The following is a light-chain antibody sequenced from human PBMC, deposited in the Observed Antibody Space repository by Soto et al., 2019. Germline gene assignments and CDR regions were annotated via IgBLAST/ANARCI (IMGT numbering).Light chain of an antibody. Sequence: QSVLTKPPSVSAAPGQKVTISCSGSNSNVGSNYVSWYQHLPGTAPKLVVSGNGNRPSGVPDRLSASKSGTSASLAITGLQAEDEGHYYCQSYDQRLSAYVLSTGINVTVL. CDR1: NSNVGSNY. CDR3: QSYDQRLSAYV. V-gene: IGLV1-40*01. J-gene: IGLJ1*01. CDR2: GNG.